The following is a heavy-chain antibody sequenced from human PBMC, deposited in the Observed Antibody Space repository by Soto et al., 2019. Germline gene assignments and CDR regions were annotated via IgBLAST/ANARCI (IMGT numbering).Heavy chain of an antibody. CDR1: GGSISSGGYY. Sequence: QVQLQESGPGLVKPSQTLSLTCTVSGGSISSGGYYWSWTRQHPGKGLEWIGYIYYSGSTYYNPSLKSRVTISVDTSKNQFSLKLSSVTAADTAVYYCARVPFIGPSGKFDYWGQGTLVTVSS. CDR3: ARVPFIGPSGKFDY. V-gene: IGHV4-31*03. CDR2: IYYSGST. J-gene: IGHJ4*02. D-gene: IGHD3-3*01.